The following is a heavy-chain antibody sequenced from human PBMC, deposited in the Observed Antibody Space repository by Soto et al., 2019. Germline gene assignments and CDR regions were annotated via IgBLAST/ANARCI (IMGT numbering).Heavy chain of an antibody. V-gene: IGHV4-30-4*01. D-gene: IGHD2-2*01. CDR3: ARAPFLIVVVPAAMGFDY. CDR2: IYYSGST. Sequence: TLSLTCTVSGGSISSGDYYWSWIRQPPGKGLEWIGYIYYSGSTYYNPSLKSRVTISVDTSKNQFSLKLSSVTAADTAVYYCARAPFLIVVVPAAMGFDYWGQGTLVTVSS. CDR1: GGSISSGDYY. J-gene: IGHJ4*02.